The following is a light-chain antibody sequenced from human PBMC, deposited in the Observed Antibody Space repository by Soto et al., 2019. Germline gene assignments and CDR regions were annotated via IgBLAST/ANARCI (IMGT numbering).Light chain of an antibody. V-gene: IGKV3-15*01. CDR3: LQYDNWPPWT. Sequence: EIVMTQSPGTLSVSPGERATLSCRASQSVSSNLAWYQQKPGQAPRLLIYGASTRATGIPARFSGSGSGTEFTLTISSLQSEDSAVYYCLQYDNWPPWTFGQGTKVDIK. J-gene: IGKJ1*01. CDR2: GAS. CDR1: QSVSSN.